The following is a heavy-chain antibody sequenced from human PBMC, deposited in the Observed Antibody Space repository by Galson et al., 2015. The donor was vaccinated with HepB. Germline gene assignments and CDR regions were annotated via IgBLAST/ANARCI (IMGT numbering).Heavy chain of an antibody. D-gene: IGHD2-15*01. Sequence: ETLSLTCAVSGTSFRVYYWSWIRQPPGKGLEWLGEVSPGRSTNYNPSLKSRVTMSVDTSKNQFSLKLNSVTAADSAVYFCARGGGSRGYYMDVWDKGTTVTVSS. CDR2: VSPGRST. CDR1: GTSFRVYY. J-gene: IGHJ6*03. V-gene: IGHV4-34*01. CDR3: ARGGGSRGYYMDV.